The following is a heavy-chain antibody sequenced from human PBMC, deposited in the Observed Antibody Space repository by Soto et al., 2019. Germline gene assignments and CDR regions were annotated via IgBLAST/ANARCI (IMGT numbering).Heavy chain of an antibody. CDR3: VREKVTMIVGVYYVEY. Sequence: PRGSLRLSFAASGFTVSSNYMSWFRQAPGKGLGWVSVIYAGGNTHYADSVEGRFTISRDNSNNMLYLQMNSLRAEDTAVYYCVREKVTMIVGVYYVEYWGQRNRVTVS. CDR2: IYAGGNT. V-gene: IGHV3-66*01. CDR1: GFTVSSNY. J-gene: IGHJ4*02. D-gene: IGHD3-22*01.